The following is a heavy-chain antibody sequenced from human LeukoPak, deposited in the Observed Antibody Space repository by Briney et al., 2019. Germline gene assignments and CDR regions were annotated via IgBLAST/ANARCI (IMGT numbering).Heavy chain of an antibody. CDR3: ARSSGYTQGFDY. D-gene: IGHD5-12*01. J-gene: IGHJ4*02. Sequence: GGSLRLSCAATGLSVSSNFMSWVRQAPGKGLEWVSVIYGGGSTYYADSVKGRFTISRDTPKNSLYLQMNSLRGEDTAVYYCARSSGYTQGFDYWGQGTLVTVSS. V-gene: IGHV3-53*01. CDR1: GLSVSSNF. CDR2: IYGGGST.